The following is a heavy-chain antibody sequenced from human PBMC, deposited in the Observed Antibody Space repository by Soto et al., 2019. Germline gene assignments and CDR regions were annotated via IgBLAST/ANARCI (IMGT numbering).Heavy chain of an antibody. V-gene: IGHV3-11*01. CDR3: ASLPQGYYDRSGRLVDY. CDR2: ISAGGSDI. Sequence: QVQLVESGGGLVKPGGSLRLSCASSGFTFSDYYMSWIRQAPGKGLEWVAYISAGGSDIYYGDSVKGRFTVSRDNTKKSLYLQMSNLRADDTAIYYCASLPQGYYDRSGRLVDYWGHGTLDTVSS. CDR1: GFTFSDYY. J-gene: IGHJ4*01. D-gene: IGHD3-22*01.